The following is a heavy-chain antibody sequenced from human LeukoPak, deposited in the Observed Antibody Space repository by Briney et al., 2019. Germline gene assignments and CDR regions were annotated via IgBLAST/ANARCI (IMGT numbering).Heavy chain of an antibody. CDR1: GYSFTNYD. V-gene: IGHV1-18*01. J-gene: IGHJ4*02. D-gene: IGHD3-22*01. CDR2: ISTYNSNA. Sequence: ASVKVSCKASGYSFTNYDINWVRQAPGQGLEWMGWISTYNSNANYVVQKLQGRVSMTTDTSTSTAYMELRSLRSDDTAVYYCARDHPWYYDSSGSRFDYWGQGTLVTVSS. CDR3: ARDHPWYYDSSGSRFDY.